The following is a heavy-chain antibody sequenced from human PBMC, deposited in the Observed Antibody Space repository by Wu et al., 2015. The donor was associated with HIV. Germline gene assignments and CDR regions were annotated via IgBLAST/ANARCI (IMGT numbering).Heavy chain of an antibody. CDR1: GYTFTGYY. J-gene: IGHJ4*02. CDR3: AREGLGEWQFYFDN. V-gene: IGHV1-2*02. D-gene: IGHD3-16*01. Sequence: QVQLVQSGAEVKKPGASLKVSCKASGYTFTGYYIHWVRQAPGQGLEWMGYVNSNDGGTKSSQKFQGRVTMTRDTSISTAYMELSGLTSDDTAVYYCAREGLGEWQFYFDNWGQGTLVTVSS. CDR2: VNSNDGGT.